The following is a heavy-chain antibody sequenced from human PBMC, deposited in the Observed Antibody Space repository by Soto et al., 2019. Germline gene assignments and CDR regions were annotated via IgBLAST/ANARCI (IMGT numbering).Heavy chain of an antibody. V-gene: IGHV4-59*01. Sequence: PEKLSLTYTVSGGSIRSYSGSWSRQPPEKGQELIDFIYYSGSTNYNPSHMSRVTISVDTSKNQLSLKLCSVTAADTAVYYCARDRSPLDYDILTIRGYYYYYGMDVWGQGTTVTVS. J-gene: IGHJ6*02. CDR2: IYYSGST. D-gene: IGHD3-9*01. CDR1: GGSIRSYS. CDR3: ARDRSPLDYDILTIRGYYYYYGMDV.